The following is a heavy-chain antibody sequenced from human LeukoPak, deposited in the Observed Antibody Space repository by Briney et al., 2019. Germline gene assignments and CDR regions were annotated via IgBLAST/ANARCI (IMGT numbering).Heavy chain of an antibody. CDR1: GYSISSGYY. J-gene: IGHJ6*02. CDR2: IYHSGST. D-gene: IGHD6-13*01. CDR3: TRSLSYGQLSYYGMDV. V-gene: IGHV4-38-2*02. Sequence: PSETLSLTCTVSGYSISSGYYWGWIRQPPGKGLEWIGSIYHSGSTYYNPSLKSRVTISVDTAKNQFSLNLNSVTAADTAVYYCTRSLSYGQLSYYGMDVWGQGTTVTVSS.